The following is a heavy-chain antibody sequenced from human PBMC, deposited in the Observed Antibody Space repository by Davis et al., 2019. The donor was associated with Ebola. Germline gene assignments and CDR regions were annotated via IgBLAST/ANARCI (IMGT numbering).Heavy chain of an antibody. Sequence: AASVKVSCKASGYTFTGYDINWVRQAPGQGLEWMGWMNPNRGYTGYAQNFQGRVTMTRNTSITTAYMELSSLRSEDTAMYYCARGFRTSVTTFDPWGQGTLVTVSS. CDR1: GYTFTGYD. CDR2: MNPNRGYT. J-gene: IGHJ5*02. CDR3: ARGFRTSVTTFDP. D-gene: IGHD4-11*01. V-gene: IGHV1-8*01.